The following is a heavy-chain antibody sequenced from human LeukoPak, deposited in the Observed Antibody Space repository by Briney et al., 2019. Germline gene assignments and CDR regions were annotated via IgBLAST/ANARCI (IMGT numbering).Heavy chain of an antibody. CDR3: AKVGLTVTTILDYFDY. D-gene: IGHD4-11*01. CDR2: INWNSGST. Sequence: GGSLRLSCAASGFTIDDYGMSWVRQAPGKGLEWVSGINWNSGSTGYADSVKGRFTISRDNAKNSLYLQMNSLRPEDTAVYYCAKVGLTVTTILDYFDYWGQGTLVTVSS. J-gene: IGHJ4*02. V-gene: IGHV3-20*04. CDR1: GFTIDDYG.